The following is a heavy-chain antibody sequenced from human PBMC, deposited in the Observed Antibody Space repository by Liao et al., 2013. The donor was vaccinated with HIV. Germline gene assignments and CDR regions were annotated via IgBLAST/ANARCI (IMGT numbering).Heavy chain of an antibody. V-gene: IGHV4-34*02. CDR3: ARDRDLGMGTAFDI. J-gene: IGHJ3*02. Sequence: QVHLQQWGAGLLKPSETLSLSCAVYGGSLSGYFWSWIRQAPGKGLEWIGEINHSGNTNYNPSLKSRVNISVDTSKNQFSLKLSSVTAADTAVYYCARDRDLGMGTAFDIWGQGTMVTVSS. CDR2: INHSGNT. CDR1: GGSLSGYF. D-gene: IGHD7-27*01.